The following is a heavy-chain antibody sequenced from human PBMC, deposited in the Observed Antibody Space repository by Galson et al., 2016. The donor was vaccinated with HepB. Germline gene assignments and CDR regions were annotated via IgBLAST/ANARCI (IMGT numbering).Heavy chain of an antibody. CDR2: IYSGGGT. V-gene: IGHV3-53*01. CDR3: KGYSAGDH. Sequence: SLRLSCAASGFTVRNNYMSWVRQAPGKGLXWVALIYSGGGTYYADSVEGRFTISRDNSKNTLYLQMNSLRVEDTAVYYCKGYSAGDHWGQGTLVTVSS. J-gene: IGHJ4*02. D-gene: IGHD2-21*01. CDR1: GFTVRNNY.